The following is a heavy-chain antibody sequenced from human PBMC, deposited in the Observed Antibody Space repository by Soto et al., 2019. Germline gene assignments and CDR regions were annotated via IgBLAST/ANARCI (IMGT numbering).Heavy chain of an antibody. Sequence: EVQLVESGGGLVQPGGSLRLSCAASGFTFSSYWMHWVRQAPGKGLVWVSRINSDGSSTNYADSVKGRFTISRDNAKNTLYLQMNSLRVEDTAVYYCARDSYYYGMDVWGQGTTVTVSS. V-gene: IGHV3-74*01. CDR2: INSDGSST. CDR1: GFTFSSYW. CDR3: ARDSYYYGMDV. J-gene: IGHJ6*02.